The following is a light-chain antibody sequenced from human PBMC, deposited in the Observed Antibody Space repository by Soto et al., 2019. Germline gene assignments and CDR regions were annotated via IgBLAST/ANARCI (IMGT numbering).Light chain of an antibody. CDR3: QQLYTLPFT. J-gene: IGKJ5*01. V-gene: IGKV1-9*01. CDR2: EAS. Sequence: DIQLTQSPSLLSASIGDRVTITCRASHDISTFLAWYQQKPGKAPKLLIDEASTLQSGVPSRFSGSGSGTEFTLTISGLLPEDFAAYHCQQLYTLPFTFGQGTRL. CDR1: HDISTF.